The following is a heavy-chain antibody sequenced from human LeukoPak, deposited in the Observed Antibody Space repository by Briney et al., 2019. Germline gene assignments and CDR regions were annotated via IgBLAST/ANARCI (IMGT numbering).Heavy chain of an antibody. CDR2: IIPIFGTA. CDR1: GGTFSSYA. V-gene: IGHV1-69*05. D-gene: IGHD3-3*01. Sequence: SVKVSCKASGGTFSSYAISWVRQAPGQGLEWMGGIIPIFGTANYAQKFQGRVTITTDESTSAAYMELSSLRSEDTAVYYCARGPDFWSGYYLPQYDYWGQGTLVTVSS. CDR3: ARGPDFWSGYYLPQYDY. J-gene: IGHJ4*02.